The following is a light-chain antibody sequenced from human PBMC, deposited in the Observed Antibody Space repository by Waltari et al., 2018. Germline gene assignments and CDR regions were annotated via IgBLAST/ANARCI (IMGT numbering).Light chain of an antibody. J-gene: IGKJ1*01. Sequence: IVLTQSPATLSSSPGERATLSCRASQSLSSSLAWYQHKPGQAPRLLIYDASNRATGIPARFSGSGSGTDFTLTISSLEPEDFAVYYCHQRNNWPWTFGQGTKVEV. V-gene: IGKV3-11*01. CDR1: QSLSSS. CDR3: HQRNNWPWT. CDR2: DAS.